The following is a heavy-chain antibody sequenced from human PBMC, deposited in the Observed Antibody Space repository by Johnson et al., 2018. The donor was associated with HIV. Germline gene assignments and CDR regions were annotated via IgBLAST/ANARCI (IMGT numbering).Heavy chain of an antibody. V-gene: IGHV3-15*01. Sequence: VQLVESGGGLVQPGRSLRLSCAASGFTFDDYAMHWVRQAPGKGLEWVGHIKSKTGGGTTDYAAPVKGRFTISRDDSRNTLYLQMNSLRAEDTAVYYCARGIAVSNWVDIWGQGTMVTVSS. D-gene: IGHD6-19*01. J-gene: IGHJ3*02. CDR2: IKSKTGGGTT. CDR1: GFTFDDYA. CDR3: ARGIAVSNWVDI.